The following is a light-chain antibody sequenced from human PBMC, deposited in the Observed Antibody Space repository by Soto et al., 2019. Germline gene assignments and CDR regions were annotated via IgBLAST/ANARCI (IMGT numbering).Light chain of an antibody. Sequence: DTQMTQSPSTLSASVGDSVTITCRASQSISSWLAWYQQKPGKAPKLLIYKASSLQSGVPSRFSGSGSGTEFTLTISSLQPDDFATYYCQQYNSYSWTFGQGTKVEIK. J-gene: IGKJ1*01. CDR3: QQYNSYSWT. V-gene: IGKV1-5*03. CDR2: KAS. CDR1: QSISSW.